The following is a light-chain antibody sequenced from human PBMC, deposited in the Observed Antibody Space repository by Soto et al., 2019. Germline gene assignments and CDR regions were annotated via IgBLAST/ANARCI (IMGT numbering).Light chain of an antibody. Sequence: QTVVTQEPSLTVSPGETVTLTCGSSTGAVTSGHYPYWFRQKPGQAPMTLIYDTSDKHSWTPARFSGSLLGGKAALTLSGAQPEDEAEYYCLLSYGVTVVFGGGTKLTVL. CDR2: DTS. J-gene: IGLJ2*01. CDR3: LLSYGVTVV. V-gene: IGLV7-46*01. CDR1: TGAVTSGHY.